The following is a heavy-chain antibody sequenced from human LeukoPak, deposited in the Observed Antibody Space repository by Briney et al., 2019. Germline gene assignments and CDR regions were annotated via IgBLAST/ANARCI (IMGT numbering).Heavy chain of an antibody. CDR2: ISGSGGCT. V-gene: IGHV3-23*01. J-gene: IGHJ2*01. D-gene: IGHD7-27*01. CDR1: GFTFSTYA. Sequence: GGSLRLSCAASGFTFSTYAMSWVRQAPGKGLEWVSAISGSGGCTYYADSVKGRFTISRDNAKNTLYLQMNSLRAEDTAVYYRTTAAANCGIGHGYFDLWGGGTLVT. CDR3: TTAAANCGIGHGYFDL.